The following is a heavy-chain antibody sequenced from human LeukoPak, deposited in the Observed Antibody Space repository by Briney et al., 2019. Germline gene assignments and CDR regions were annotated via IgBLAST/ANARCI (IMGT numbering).Heavy chain of an antibody. J-gene: IGHJ4*02. Sequence: PSETLSLTCTVSGGSISSYYWSWIRQPPGKGLEWIGYVSYSGSTNYNPSLKSRVTMSLDTSKNQFSLKLSSVTAADTGMYYCARGYCSSTSCIFDYWGQGTLVTVSS. V-gene: IGHV4-59*01. CDR2: VSYSGST. D-gene: IGHD2-2*01. CDR1: GGSISSYY. CDR3: ARGYCSSTSCIFDY.